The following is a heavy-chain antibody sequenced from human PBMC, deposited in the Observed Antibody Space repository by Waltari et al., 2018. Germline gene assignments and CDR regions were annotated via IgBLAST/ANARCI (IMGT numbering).Heavy chain of an antibody. D-gene: IGHD2-2*01. Sequence: QVQLQESGPGLVKPSETLSLTCTVSGGSISSYYWSWIRQPAGKGLEWIGRIYTSGSTNYNPSRKSRVTMSVDTSKNQFSLKLSSVTAADTAVYYCARDRVVPDYYYYYMDVWGKGTTVTISS. CDR3: ARDRVVPDYYYYYMDV. J-gene: IGHJ6*03. V-gene: IGHV4-4*07. CDR2: IYTSGST. CDR1: GGSISSYY.